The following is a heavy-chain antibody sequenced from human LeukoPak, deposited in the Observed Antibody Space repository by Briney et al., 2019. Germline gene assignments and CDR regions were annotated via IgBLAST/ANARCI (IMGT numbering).Heavy chain of an antibody. CDR2: VSSNGGST. J-gene: IGHJ4*02. CDR3: VKGKGGYTDY. Sequence: TGGSLRLSCSASGFTFSSYGMHWVRQAPGKGLEYVSAVSSNGGSTNYADSAKGRFTISRDNSKNTLDLQMSSLRAEDTAVYYCVKGKGGYTDYWGQGTLVTVSS. CDR1: GFTFSSYG. D-gene: IGHD5-12*01. V-gene: IGHV3-64D*09.